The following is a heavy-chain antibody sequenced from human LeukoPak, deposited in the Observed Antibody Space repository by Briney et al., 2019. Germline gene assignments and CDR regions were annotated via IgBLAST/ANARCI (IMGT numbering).Heavy chain of an antibody. V-gene: IGHV3-30*04. CDR1: GFTFSSYA. J-gene: IGHJ4*02. D-gene: IGHD6-19*01. Sequence: PGGSLRLSCAASGFTFSSYAMHWVRQAPGKGLEWVAVISYDGSNKYYADSVKGRFTISRDNSKNTLYLQMNSLRAEDAAVYYCASIAVAVDWGQGTLVTVSS. CDR2: ISYDGSNK. CDR3: ASIAVAVD.